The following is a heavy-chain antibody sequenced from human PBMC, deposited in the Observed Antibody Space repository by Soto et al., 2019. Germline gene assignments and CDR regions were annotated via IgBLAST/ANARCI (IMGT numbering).Heavy chain of an antibody. Sequence: QVQLQESGPGLVKPSQTLSLTCTVSGGSISSGDYYWSWIRQPPGKGLEWIGYIYYSGSTYYNPYLESRVTISVDTSKHQFSRELSSVTAADSAVYYCARVAAYCGGDCYSDAFDIWGQGTMVTVSS. CDR1: GGSISSGDYY. J-gene: IGHJ3*02. D-gene: IGHD2-21*02. V-gene: IGHV4-30-4*01. CDR3: ARVAAYCGGDCYSDAFDI. CDR2: IYYSGST.